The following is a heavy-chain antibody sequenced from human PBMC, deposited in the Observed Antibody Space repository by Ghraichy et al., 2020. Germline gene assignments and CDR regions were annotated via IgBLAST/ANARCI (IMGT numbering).Heavy chain of an antibody. D-gene: IGHD6-13*01. J-gene: IGHJ5*02. CDR3: ARGQRGSSWYKGWFDP. CDR2: INHSGST. V-gene: IGHV4-34*01. CDR1: GGSFSGYY. Sequence: SQTLSLTCAVYGGSFSGYYWSWIRQPPGKGLEWIGEINHSGSTNYNPSLKSRVTISVDTSKNQFSLKLSSVTAADTAGYYCARGQRGSSWYKGWFDPWGQGTLVTVSS.